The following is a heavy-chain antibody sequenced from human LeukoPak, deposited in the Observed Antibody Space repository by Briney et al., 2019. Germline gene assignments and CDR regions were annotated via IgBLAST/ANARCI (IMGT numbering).Heavy chain of an antibody. CDR1: GGSFSGYY. CDR3: ARGLDYWSGYHFDY. Sequence: SETLSLTCAVYGGSFSGYYWSWIRKPPGQGLERIGEVNLSESTNSNPSLNIRVTISVDTSKNQFSLKLSSVTAADTAVYYCARGLDYWSGYHFDYWGQGTLVTVSS. CDR2: VNLSEST. J-gene: IGHJ4*02. V-gene: IGHV4-34*01. D-gene: IGHD3-3*01.